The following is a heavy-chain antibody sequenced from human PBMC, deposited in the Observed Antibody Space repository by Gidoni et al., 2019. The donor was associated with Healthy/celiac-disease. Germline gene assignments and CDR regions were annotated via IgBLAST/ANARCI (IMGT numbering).Heavy chain of an antibody. J-gene: IGHJ4*02. CDR2: INPNSGGT. CDR1: GYTFTGYY. V-gene: IGHV1-2*04. Sequence: QVQLVQSGAEVKKPGASVKVSCKASGYTFTGYYMHWVRQAPGQGLEWMGWINPNSGGTNYAQKFQGWVTMTRDTSISTAYMELSRLRSDDTAVYYCARGFSYGSGSYSFDGSDYWGQGTLVTVSS. CDR3: ARGFSYGSGSYSFDGSDY. D-gene: IGHD3-10*01.